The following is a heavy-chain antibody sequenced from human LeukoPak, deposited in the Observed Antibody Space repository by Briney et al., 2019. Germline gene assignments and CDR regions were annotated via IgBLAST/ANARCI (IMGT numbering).Heavy chain of an antibody. Sequence: GGSLRLSCAASGFTFISYAMSWVRQAPGKGLEWVSAISGSGGSTYYADAVKGRFTISRDNSKNTLYMQMNSLRAEDTAVYYCAKDSWAAASFDPWGQGTLVTVSS. D-gene: IGHD6-13*01. J-gene: IGHJ5*02. CDR2: ISGSGGST. CDR1: GFTFISYA. CDR3: AKDSWAAASFDP. V-gene: IGHV3-23*01.